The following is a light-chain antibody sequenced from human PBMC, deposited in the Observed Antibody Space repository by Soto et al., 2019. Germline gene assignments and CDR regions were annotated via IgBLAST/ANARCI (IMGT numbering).Light chain of an antibody. CDR1: QSVSSTY. V-gene: IGKV3-20*01. CDR2: GAS. CDR3: QQYNNWPPYT. Sequence: EIVLTQSPGTLSLSPGERATLSCRASQSVSSTYVAWYQQKSGQAPRLLIYGASSRATGIPDRFSGSGSGTDFTLTISSLQSEDFAVYYCQQYNNWPPYTFGQGTKVDIK. J-gene: IGKJ2*01.